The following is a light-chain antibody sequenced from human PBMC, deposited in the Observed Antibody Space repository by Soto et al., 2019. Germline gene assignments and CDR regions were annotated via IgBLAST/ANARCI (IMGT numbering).Light chain of an antibody. CDR2: ELS. CDR3: NSYTSKSTGV. CDR1: SSDVGGYNY. V-gene: IGLV2-14*01. J-gene: IGLJ1*01. Sequence: QSVLTQPASVSGSPGQSITISCTGTSSDVGGYNYVSWYQQHPGKAPKLIIYELSNRPSGVSNRFSGSKSGNTASLTISGLQAEDEADYYCNSYTSKSTGVFGTGTKVNVL.